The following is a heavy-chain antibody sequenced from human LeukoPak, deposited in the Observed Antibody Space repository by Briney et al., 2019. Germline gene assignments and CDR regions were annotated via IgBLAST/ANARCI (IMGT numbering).Heavy chain of an antibody. J-gene: IGHJ4*02. CDR3: AKWELYSGFYYIDY. Sequence: GGSLRLSCAASGFTFSSYAMSWVRQGPGKGLEWVANIKPDGSLIYYVDSVKGRFTISRDNAKNSLYLQMNSLRAEDTAVYYCAKWELYSGFYYIDYWGQGTLATVSS. CDR1: GFTFSSYA. V-gene: IGHV3-7*01. D-gene: IGHD1-26*01. CDR2: IKPDGSLI.